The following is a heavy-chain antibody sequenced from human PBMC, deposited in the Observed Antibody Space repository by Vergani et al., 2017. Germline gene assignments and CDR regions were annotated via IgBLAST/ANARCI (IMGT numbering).Heavy chain of an antibody. Sequence: QVQVVQSGAEGKKSGASVKVSCKASGYTFSNYHMHWVRQAPGQGLEWMGIINPSGGHTNYEQKFQGRVTMIRDTSTSTVYMELSSLRSEDTAIYYCSREEYGILTGYRDWGQGTLVTVSA. CDR2: INPSGGHT. CDR3: SREEYGILTGYRD. CDR1: GYTFSNYH. J-gene: IGHJ4*02. V-gene: IGHV1-46*03. D-gene: IGHD3-9*01.